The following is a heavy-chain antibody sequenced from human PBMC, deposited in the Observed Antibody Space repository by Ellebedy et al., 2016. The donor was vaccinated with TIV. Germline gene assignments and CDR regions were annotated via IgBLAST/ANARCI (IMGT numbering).Heavy chain of an antibody. CDR1: GGSVSRYF. J-gene: IGHJ6*03. CDR2: IFTSGSF. V-gene: IGHV4-4*07. CDR3: ARVHCSITTCDYYYMDV. D-gene: IGHD1-1*01. Sequence: SETLSLTXTVSGGSVSRYFWSWIRQPAGKGLEWIGRIFTSGSFNYNPSLMNRVTMSVVTSKNQISLRLNSVTTADTAVYYCARVHCSITTCDYYYMDVWGKGTTVTVSS.